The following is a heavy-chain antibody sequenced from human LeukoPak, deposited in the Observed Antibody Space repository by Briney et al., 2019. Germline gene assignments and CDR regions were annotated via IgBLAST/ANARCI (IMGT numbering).Heavy chain of an antibody. V-gene: IGHV1-18*01. CDR2: ISAYNGNT. Sequence: ASVKVSCKASGYTFTSYGISWVRQAPGQGLEWMGWISAYNGNTNYAQKLQGRVTMTTDTSTSTAYMELRSLRSEDTAVYYCARGTSHYCSGGSCYGGAFDIWGQGTMVTVSS. D-gene: IGHD2-15*01. CDR3: ARGTSHYCSGGSCYGGAFDI. CDR1: GYTFTSYG. J-gene: IGHJ3*02.